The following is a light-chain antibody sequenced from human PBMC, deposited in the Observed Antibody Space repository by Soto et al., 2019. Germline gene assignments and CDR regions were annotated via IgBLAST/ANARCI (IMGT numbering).Light chain of an antibody. CDR2: GAS. CDR1: QSVSGS. J-gene: IGKJ1*01. Sequence: EIVMTQSPGTLSVSLGEGATLSCRASQSVSGSLAWYQQKPGQAPRILLYGASTRATGIPARFSGSGSETEFTLSISSLQSEDFAVYYCQQYNNWPGTFGQGTKVEIK. V-gene: IGKV3-15*01. CDR3: QQYNNWPGT.